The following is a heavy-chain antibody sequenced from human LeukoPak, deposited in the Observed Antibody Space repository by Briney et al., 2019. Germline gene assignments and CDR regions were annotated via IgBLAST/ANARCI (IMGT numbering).Heavy chain of an antibody. CDR1: GFTFSSYA. CDR3: AKVGHYDILTGYYIRGTDY. D-gene: IGHD3-9*01. Sequence: PGGSLRLSCAASGFTFSSYAMSWVRQAPGKGLEWVSAISGSGGSTYYADSVKGRFTISRDNSKNTLYLQMNSLRAEDTAVYYCAKVGHYDILTGYYIRGTDYWGQGTLVTVSS. V-gene: IGHV3-23*01. J-gene: IGHJ4*02. CDR2: ISGSGGST.